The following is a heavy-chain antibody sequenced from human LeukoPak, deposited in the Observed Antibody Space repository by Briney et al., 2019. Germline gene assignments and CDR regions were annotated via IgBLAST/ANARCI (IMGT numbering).Heavy chain of an antibody. D-gene: IGHD2-2*01. V-gene: IGHV4-34*01. Sequence: SETLSLTCAVYGGSLSGYYWGWVRQPTGKELEWIGEINHSGSTNYNPSLKSRVTISVDTSKNQFSLKLSSVTAADTAVYYCARALLGYCSSTSCSQFDYWGQGTLVTVSS. CDR1: GGSLSGYY. J-gene: IGHJ4*02. CDR3: ARALLGYCSSTSCSQFDY. CDR2: INHSGST.